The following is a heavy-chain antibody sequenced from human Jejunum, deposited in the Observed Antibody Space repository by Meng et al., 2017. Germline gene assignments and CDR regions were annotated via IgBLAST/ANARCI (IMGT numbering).Heavy chain of an antibody. D-gene: IGHD6-19*01. Sequence: GGSLRLSCAASGFTFATSAMTWVRQAPGKGLEWVSTFGGDGTTYYAASVRVRFTVSRDISKNTVSLQMKSLRAEDTAVYYCARSISSGWYFFDYWGQGTLVTVSS. J-gene: IGHJ4*02. CDR3: ARSISSGWYFFDY. V-gene: IGHV3-23*01. CDR1: GFTFATSA. CDR2: FGGDGTT.